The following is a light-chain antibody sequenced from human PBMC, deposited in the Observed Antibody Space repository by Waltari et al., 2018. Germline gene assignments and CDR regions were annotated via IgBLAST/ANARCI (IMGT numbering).Light chain of an antibody. V-gene: IGKV1-33*01. CDR2: DAS. J-gene: IGKJ4*01. CDR3: QQYDNLPLT. CDR1: QDMGIY. Sequence: DIQMTQSPSSLSASVGDRVTITCQASQDMGIYLNWYQQKPGKAPKLLIYDASNLQTGVPSRFSGSGSGTDFTFTISSLQPEDIATYYCQQYDNLPLTFGGGTRVEIK.